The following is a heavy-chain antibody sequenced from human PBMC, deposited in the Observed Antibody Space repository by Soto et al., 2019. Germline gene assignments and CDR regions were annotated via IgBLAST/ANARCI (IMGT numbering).Heavy chain of an antibody. V-gene: IGHV4-4*07. D-gene: IGHD2-21*02. J-gene: IGHJ5*01. CDR3: ARGPYCGGDCFFAS. CDR1: GGSVSDYY. CDR2: IHPSGNT. Sequence: QVPLQESGPGLVKPSEILSLTCTVYGGSVSDYYWSWVRQPAGKGPEYIGRIHPSGNTNYNPSLKSRVTMSVDTSHNQFSLRLSSVTAADTAVYYCARGPYCGGDCFFASWGQGALVTVSS.